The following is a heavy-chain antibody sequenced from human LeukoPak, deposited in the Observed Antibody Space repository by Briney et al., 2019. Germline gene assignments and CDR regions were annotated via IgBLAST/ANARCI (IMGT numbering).Heavy chain of an antibody. CDR2: IHYSGST. Sequence: SETLSLTCTVSGGSMNTYFWSWIRQPPGHGLEGIGHIHYSGSTTYNPSLTSRVAFSAYVCTHQLCLRLRSVAAAAPAVFFFFGHKAGGTYPLDYWGQGTLATVSS. D-gene: IGHD3/OR15-3a*01. V-gene: IGHV4-59*08. J-gene: IGHJ4*02. CDR1: GGSMNTYF. CDR3: FGHKAGGTYPLDY.